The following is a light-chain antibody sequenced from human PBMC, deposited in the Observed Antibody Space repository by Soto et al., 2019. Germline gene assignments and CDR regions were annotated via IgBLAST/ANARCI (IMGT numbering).Light chain of an antibody. V-gene: IGLV2-8*01. CDR2: EVN. Sequence: QSALTQPPSASGSPGQSVTISCTGTSSDVGGYNYVSWYQQHPGKAPKLMISEVNKRPSGVPDRFSGSKSGNTASLTVSGLQAEDEADYYCSSYAGSHNYIVFGGGTKLTDL. CDR1: SSDVGGYNY. J-gene: IGLJ2*01. CDR3: SSYAGSHNYIV.